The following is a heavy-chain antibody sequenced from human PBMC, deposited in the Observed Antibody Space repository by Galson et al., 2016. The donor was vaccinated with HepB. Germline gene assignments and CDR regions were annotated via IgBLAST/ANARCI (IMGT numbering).Heavy chain of an antibody. CDR2: TWFDGNYK. CDR3: ARSREYFGSGSYHDY. J-gene: IGHJ4*02. D-gene: IGHD3-10*01. CDR1: GFNFISYG. V-gene: IGHV3-33*01. Sequence: LRLSCAASGFNFISYGMHWVRQAPGKGLEWVAVTWFDGNYKDYAESVKGRITVSRDNTKNTLSLQLDSLRAEDTAVYHCARSREYFGSGSYHDYWGQGTLVIVSS.